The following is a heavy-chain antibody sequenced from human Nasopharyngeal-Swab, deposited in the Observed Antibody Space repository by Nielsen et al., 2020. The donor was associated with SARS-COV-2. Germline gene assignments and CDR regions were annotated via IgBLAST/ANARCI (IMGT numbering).Heavy chain of an antibody. Sequence: SETLSLTCTVSGGSISSYYWSWIRQPPGKGLEWIGYIYYSGSTNYNPSLKSRVTISVDTSKNQFPLKLSSVTAADTAVYYCARHDYDFWSGYYKGGWFDPWGQGTLVTVSS. CDR2: IYYSGST. CDR1: GGSISSYY. V-gene: IGHV4-59*08. CDR3: ARHDYDFWSGYYKGGWFDP. D-gene: IGHD3-3*01. J-gene: IGHJ5*02.